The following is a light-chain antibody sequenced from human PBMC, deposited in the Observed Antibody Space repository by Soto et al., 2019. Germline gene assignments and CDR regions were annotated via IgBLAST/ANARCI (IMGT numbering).Light chain of an antibody. V-gene: IGLV1-40*01. CDR3: QSYDTSRNGGVI. J-gene: IGLJ2*01. Sequence: QAVVTQPPSVSGAPGQRVTISCTGSNSNIGVGDDVHWFRQLPGTAPKLLMFAYTSRPSGVPDRVVVSRSGSSASLAIADPQPEDEAVYFCQSYDTSRNGGVIFGGGTKLTVL. CDR1: NSNIGVGDD. CDR2: AYT.